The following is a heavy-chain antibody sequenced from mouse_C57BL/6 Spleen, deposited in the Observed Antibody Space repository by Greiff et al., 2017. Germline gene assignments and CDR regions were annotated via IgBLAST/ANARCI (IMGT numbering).Heavy chain of an antibody. CDR1: GFTFSDYG. Sequence: EVQRVESGGGLVKPGGSLKLSCAASGFTFSDYGMHWVRQAPEKGLEWVAYISSGSSTIYYADTVKGRFTISRDNAKNTLFLQMTSLRSEDTAVYYCAITTVVAPGYFDYWGQGTTLTVSS. CDR2: ISSGSSTI. CDR3: AITTVVAPGYFDY. D-gene: IGHD1-1*01. J-gene: IGHJ2*01. V-gene: IGHV5-17*01.